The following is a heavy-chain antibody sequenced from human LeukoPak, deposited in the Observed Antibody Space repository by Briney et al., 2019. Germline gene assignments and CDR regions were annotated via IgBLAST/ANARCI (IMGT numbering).Heavy chain of an antibody. CDR1: GFTFSSYA. CDR3: ARTPKLAVTGIVDY. CDR2: ISGSGGST. V-gene: IGHV3-23*01. J-gene: IGHJ4*02. Sequence: GGSLRLSCAASGFTFSSYAMSWFRQAPGKGLEWVSGISGSGGSTYYADSVKGRFTISRDNSGTTLYLQMNSLRAEDTAVYYCARTPKLAVTGIVDYWGQGTLVTVSS. D-gene: IGHD6-19*01.